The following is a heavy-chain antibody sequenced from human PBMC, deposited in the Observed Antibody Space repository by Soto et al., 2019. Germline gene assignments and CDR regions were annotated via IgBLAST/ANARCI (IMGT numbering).Heavy chain of an antibody. Sequence: PGGSLRLSCAASGFTFSSYAMSWVRQAPGKGLEYVSAISSNGGSTYYADSVKGRFTISRDNSKNTLYLQMSSLRAEDTAVYYCTRLQLVYGMDVWGQGTTVTVSS. D-gene: IGHD6-13*01. J-gene: IGHJ6*02. CDR1: GFTFSSYA. CDR2: ISSNGGST. CDR3: TRLQLVYGMDV. V-gene: IGHV3-64D*06.